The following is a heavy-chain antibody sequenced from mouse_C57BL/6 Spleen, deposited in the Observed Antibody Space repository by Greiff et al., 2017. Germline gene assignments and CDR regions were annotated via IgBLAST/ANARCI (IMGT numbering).Heavy chain of an antibody. Sequence: QVQLQQPGAELVKPGASVKMSCKASGYTFTSYWITWVKQRPGQGLEWIGDIYPGSGSTNYNEKFKSKATLTVDTSSSTAYMQLSSLTSEDSAVYYCARGEYYYGSSPWFAYWGQGTLVTVSA. CDR1: GYTFTSYW. D-gene: IGHD1-1*01. J-gene: IGHJ3*01. CDR2: IYPGSGST. CDR3: ARGEYYYGSSPWFAY. V-gene: IGHV1-55*01.